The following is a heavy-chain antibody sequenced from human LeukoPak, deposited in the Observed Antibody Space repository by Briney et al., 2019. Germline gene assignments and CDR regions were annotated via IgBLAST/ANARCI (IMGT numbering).Heavy chain of an antibody. V-gene: IGHV4-61*01. CDR3: ARGAPFDY. Sequence: SETLSLTCTVSGGSISSGSYYWSWIRHPPGKGLEWIGYIYYSGSTNYNPSLKSRVTISVDTSKNQFSLKLSSVTAADTAVYYCARGAPFDYCGQGTLVTVSS. CDR2: IYYSGST. J-gene: IGHJ4*02. CDR1: GGSISSGSYY.